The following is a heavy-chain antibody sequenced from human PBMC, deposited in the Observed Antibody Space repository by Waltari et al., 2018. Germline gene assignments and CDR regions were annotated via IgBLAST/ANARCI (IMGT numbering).Heavy chain of an antibody. V-gene: IGHV3-11*06. Sequence: QLVESGGGLVKPGGSLRLSCVSSDFSITDYYMSWSRQAQWSGLEWLSYISISSSYTNSTDSVKGRFTISRNNAKNLVYLEMNNLRPEDTAVYFCARDKGDAFWYFDLWGRGTLVSVSS. CDR1: DFSITDYY. J-gene: IGHJ2*01. CDR3: ARDKGDAFWYFDL. D-gene: IGHD3-16*01. CDR2: ISISSSYT.